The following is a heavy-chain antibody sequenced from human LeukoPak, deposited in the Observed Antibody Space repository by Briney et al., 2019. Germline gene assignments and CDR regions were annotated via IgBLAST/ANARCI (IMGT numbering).Heavy chain of an antibody. J-gene: IGHJ4*02. V-gene: IGHV3-48*03. CDR3: ARLYSSGWFLDY. Sequence: GGSLRLSCAASGFNFSSYEMNWVRQAPGKGLEWVSYISSSGSTIYYADSMKGRFTISRDNAKNSLYLRMNSLRAEDTAVYYCARLYSSGWFLDYWGQGTLVTVSS. CDR2: ISSSGSTI. CDR1: GFNFSSYE. D-gene: IGHD6-19*01.